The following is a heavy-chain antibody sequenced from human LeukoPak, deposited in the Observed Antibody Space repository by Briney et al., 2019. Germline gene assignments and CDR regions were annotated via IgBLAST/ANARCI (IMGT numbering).Heavy chain of an antibody. J-gene: IGHJ4*02. CDR1: GVTFSNAW. V-gene: IGHV3-15*04. D-gene: IGHD3-16*02. CDR2: IGSKTDGGTT. CDR3: TTGGVWGSYRQIDY. Sequence: GGSLRLSCAASGVTFSNAWMSWGRQAPGKGLEWLGRIGSKTDGGTTEYAAPVKGSLTMSRDDSKNTLYLQMNSLKTEDTAVYYCTTGGVWGSYRQIDYWGQGTLVTVSS.